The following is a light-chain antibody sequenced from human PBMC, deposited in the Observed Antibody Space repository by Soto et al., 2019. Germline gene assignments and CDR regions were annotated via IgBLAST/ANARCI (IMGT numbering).Light chain of an antibody. CDR3: QQRSNWPPWT. J-gene: IGKJ1*01. CDR1: QSISVTS. V-gene: IGKV3-11*01. Sequence: EIASTQPTGTLSLSPGESATLSCRARQSISVTSLAWYQQKPVQAPRLLIYDSSNRATGIPDRFSGSGSGTDFTLTISSLEPEDFAVYYCQQRSNWPPWTFGQGSKVDIK. CDR2: DSS.